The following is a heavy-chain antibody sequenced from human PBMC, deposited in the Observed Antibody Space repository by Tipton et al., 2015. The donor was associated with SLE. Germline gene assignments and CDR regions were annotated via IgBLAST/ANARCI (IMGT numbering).Heavy chain of an antibody. CDR3: AKEHDGGAFDI. Sequence: RSLRLSCAASGFTFDDYAMHWVRQAPGKGLEWVSGISWNSGSIGYADSVKGRFTISRDNAKNSLYLQMNSLRAEDTALYYCAKEHDGGAFDIWGQGTMVTVSS. CDR2: ISWNSGSI. D-gene: IGHD3-16*01. CDR1: GFTFDDYA. V-gene: IGHV3-9*01. J-gene: IGHJ3*02.